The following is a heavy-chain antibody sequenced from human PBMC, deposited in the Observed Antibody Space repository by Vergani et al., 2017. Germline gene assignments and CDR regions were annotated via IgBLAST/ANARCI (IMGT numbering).Heavy chain of an antibody. D-gene: IGHD2-2*01. CDR3: ARVVVVPAATNAFDI. CDR1: GFTFSDHY. J-gene: IGHJ3*02. CDR2: TRNKANSYTT. Sequence: EVQLVESGGGLVQPGGSLRLSCAASGFTFSDHYMDWVRQAPGKGLEWVGRTRNKANSYTTEYAASVKGRFTISRDDSKNSLYLQMNSLKTEDTAVYYCARVVVVPAATNAFDIWGQGTMVTVSS. V-gene: IGHV3-72*01.